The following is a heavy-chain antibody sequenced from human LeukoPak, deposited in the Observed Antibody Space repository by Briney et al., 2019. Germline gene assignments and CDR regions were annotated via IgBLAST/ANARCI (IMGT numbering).Heavy chain of an antibody. Sequence: SQTLSLTCTVSGASISSGSYSWSWIRQPAGEGLEWIGRLYTSGITNYNSSLKSRITMSVDTSKNQFSLKLSSVTAADTAVYYCARGDYDSSGYPHLFDYWGQGTLVTVSS. D-gene: IGHD3-22*01. CDR2: LYTSGIT. J-gene: IGHJ4*02. V-gene: IGHV4-61*02. CDR1: GASISSGSYS. CDR3: ARGDYDSSGYPHLFDY.